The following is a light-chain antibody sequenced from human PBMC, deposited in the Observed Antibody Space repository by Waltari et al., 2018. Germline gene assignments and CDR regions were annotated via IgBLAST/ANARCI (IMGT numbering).Light chain of an antibody. Sequence: DIQMTQSPSTLSASVGDRVTITCRASQSINAWLAWYQQKPGKAPKLLIYKASNLESGVPSRFSGSGSGTEFTLTISSLQPGDFATYYCQQYYNYWTFGQGTEVEIK. CDR1: QSINAW. CDR2: KAS. CDR3: QQYYNYWT. V-gene: IGKV1-5*03. J-gene: IGKJ1*01.